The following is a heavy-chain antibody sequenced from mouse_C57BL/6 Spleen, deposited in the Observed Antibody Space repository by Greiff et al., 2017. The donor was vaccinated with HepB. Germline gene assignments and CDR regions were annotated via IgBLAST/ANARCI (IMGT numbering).Heavy chain of an antibody. J-gene: IGHJ1*03. CDR3: ARRRIDYYGSLRYFDV. CDR2: INPNNGGT. V-gene: IGHV1-18*01. Sequence: EVKLMESGPELVKPGASVKIPCKASGYTFTDYNMDWVKQSHGKSLEWIGDINPNNGGTIYNQKFKGKATLTVDKSSSTAYMELRSLTSEDTAVYYCARRRIDYYGSLRYFDVWGTGTTVTVSS. CDR1: GYTFTDYN. D-gene: IGHD1-1*01.